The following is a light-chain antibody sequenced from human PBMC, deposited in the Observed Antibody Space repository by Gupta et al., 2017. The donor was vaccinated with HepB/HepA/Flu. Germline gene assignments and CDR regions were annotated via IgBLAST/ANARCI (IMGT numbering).Light chain of an antibody. Sequence: HSVLRQPPSASGTPGQRVTISCSGTSSNIGTNTVNWYQQFPGSAPSLLIYLNNQRPSGVSDRFSGSKSGTSASLAISRLQAEDEAIYFCSLWDASLHVVFGGGTKLTVL. V-gene: IGLV1-44*01. CDR2: LNN. J-gene: IGLJ2*01. CDR1: SSNIGTNT. CDR3: SLWDASLHVV.